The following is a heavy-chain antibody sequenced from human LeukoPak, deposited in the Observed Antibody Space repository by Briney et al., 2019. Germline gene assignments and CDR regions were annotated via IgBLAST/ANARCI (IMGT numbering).Heavy chain of an antibody. CDR2: ISGSGGST. CDR3: AKVIGYGEYYFDY. V-gene: IGHV3-23*01. Sequence: PGGSLRLSCAASGFTFSSYAMSWVRQAPGKGLEWVSAISGSGGSTYYAESVKGRFTISRDNSKNTLYLQMNSLRAEDTAVYYCAKVIGYGEYYFDYWGQGTLVTVSS. D-gene: IGHD4-17*01. J-gene: IGHJ4*02. CDR1: GFTFSSYA.